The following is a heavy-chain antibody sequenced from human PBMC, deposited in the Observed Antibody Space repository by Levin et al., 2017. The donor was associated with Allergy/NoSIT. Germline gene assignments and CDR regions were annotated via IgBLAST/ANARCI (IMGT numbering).Heavy chain of an antibody. CDR2: LWFDGTNR. J-gene: IGHJ4*02. D-gene: IGHD1-26*01. Sequence: GGSLRLSCTASAFTFSNYAMHWVRQAPGKGLEWVAVLWFDGTNRFYAESVQGRFTISRDNSKNTLFLQMNSLRAEDTAVYYCARGDGQYLGAPFDYWGQGTLVTVSS. CDR1: AFTFSNYA. V-gene: IGHV3-33*01. CDR3: ARGDGQYLGAPFDY.